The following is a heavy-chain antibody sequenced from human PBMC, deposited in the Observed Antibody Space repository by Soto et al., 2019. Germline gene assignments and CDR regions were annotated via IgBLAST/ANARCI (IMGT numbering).Heavy chain of an antibody. V-gene: IGHV2-5*01. CDR2: IYWNDDQ. J-gene: IGHJ3*02. CDR1: GLSFGTSGVG. D-gene: IGHD4-17*01. CDR3: ACLTPVATAAFDI. Sequence: QITLKESGPTLVKPTQTLTLTCTASGLSFGTSGVGVGWIRQPPGKALEWLALIYWNDDQRYSPSLKSSLAITTGSPENQVVVTMTNVEPVDPAISYCACLTPVATAAFDIWGQGLMVNLPS.